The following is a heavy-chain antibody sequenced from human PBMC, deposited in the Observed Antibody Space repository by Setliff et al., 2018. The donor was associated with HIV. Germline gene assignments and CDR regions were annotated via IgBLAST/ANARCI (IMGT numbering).Heavy chain of an antibody. CDR1: GYTFTGYY. CDR2: INPNSGGT. V-gene: IGHV1-2*04. D-gene: IGHD3-22*01. CDR3: ARGRQSHYYDSSGYYLYYFDY. Sequence: RASVKVSCKASGYTFTGYYMHWVRQAPGQGLEWMGWINPNSGGTNYAQKFQGWVTMTRDTSISTAYMELSRLRSDDTAVYYCARGRQSHYYDSSGYYLYYFDYWGQGTLVTVSS. J-gene: IGHJ4*02.